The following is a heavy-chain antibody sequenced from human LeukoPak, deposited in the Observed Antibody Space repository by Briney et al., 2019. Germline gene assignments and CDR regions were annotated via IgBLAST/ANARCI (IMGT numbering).Heavy chain of an antibody. CDR2: IYYSGST. V-gene: IGHV4-39*01. CDR3: ARLSTIMVRADFDY. D-gene: IGHD3-10*01. J-gene: IGHJ4*02. CDR1: GGSISSSSYY. Sequence: PSETLSLTCTVSGGSISSSSYYWGWIRQPPGKGLEWIGSIYYSGSTYYNPSLKSRVTISVDTSRNQFPLKLSSVTAADTAVYYCARLSTIMVRADFDYWGQGTLVTVSS.